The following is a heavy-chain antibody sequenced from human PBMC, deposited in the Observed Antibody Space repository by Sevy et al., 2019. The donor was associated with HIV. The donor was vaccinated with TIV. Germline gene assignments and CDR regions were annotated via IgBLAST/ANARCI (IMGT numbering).Heavy chain of an antibody. CDR3: ARDVRGDYAGGFDS. Sequence: SETLSLTCSVSGGSIRSTSYYWGWIRQPPGKGLEWIASFDYAGTTYYTPALKSRVTISGDMSKNQFSLKLKSVTVADTAFYYCARDVRGDYAGGFDSWGQGTLVTVSS. CDR2: FDYAGTT. V-gene: IGHV4-39*02. CDR1: GGSIRSTSYY. J-gene: IGHJ5*01. D-gene: IGHD4-17*01.